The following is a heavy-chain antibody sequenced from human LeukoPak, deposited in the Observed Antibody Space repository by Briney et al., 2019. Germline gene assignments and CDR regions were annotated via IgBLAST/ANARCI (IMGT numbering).Heavy chain of an antibody. D-gene: IGHD4-17*01. V-gene: IGHV1-69*13. CDR2: IIHIFGTA. Sequence: SVKVSCKASGGTFSSYAISWVRQAPGQGLEWMGGIIHIFGTANYAQRFQGRVTITADESTSTAYMELSSLRSEDTAVYYCASSWGDYVRGDPWGQGTLVTVSS. CDR1: GGTFSSYA. CDR3: ASSWGDYVRGDP. J-gene: IGHJ5*02.